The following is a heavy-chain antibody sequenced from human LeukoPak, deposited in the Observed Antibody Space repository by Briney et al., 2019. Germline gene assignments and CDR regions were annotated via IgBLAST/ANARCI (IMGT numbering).Heavy chain of an antibody. Sequence: PGGSLRLSCARSGFTFGGYGMHWFRQTPGKGLEWVAVIAYDGSRAFYADSVKGRFTISRDNSKNTMSVQMDDLRAEDTAVYYCTRYNNDHFDYWAQGTLVTVSS. CDR2: IAYDGSRA. CDR1: GFTFGGYG. J-gene: IGHJ4*02. CDR3: TRYNNDHFDY. D-gene: IGHD1-14*01. V-gene: IGHV3-33*01.